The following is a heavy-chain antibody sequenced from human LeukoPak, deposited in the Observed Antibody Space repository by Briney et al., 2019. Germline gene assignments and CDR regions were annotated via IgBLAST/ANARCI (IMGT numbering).Heavy chain of an antibody. CDR3: ARGGGDCTNGVCYNYWYFDL. V-gene: IGHV3-11*01. CDR2: ISSSGSTI. J-gene: IGHJ2*01. D-gene: IGHD2-8*01. CDR1: GFTFSDYY. Sequence: AGGSLRLSCAASGFTFSDYYMSWIRQAPGKGLEWVSYISSSGSTIYYADSVKGRFTISRGNAKNSLYLQMNSLRAEDTAVYYCARGGGDCTNGVCYNYWYFDLWGRGTLVTVSS.